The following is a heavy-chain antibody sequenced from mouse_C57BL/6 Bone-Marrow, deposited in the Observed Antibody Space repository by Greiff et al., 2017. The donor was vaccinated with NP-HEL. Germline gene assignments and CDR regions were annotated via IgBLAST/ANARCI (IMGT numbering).Heavy chain of an antibody. CDR1: GYTFTDYY. V-gene: IGHV1-76*01. J-gene: IGHJ3*01. Sequence: VKLKESGAELVRPGASVKLSCKASGYTFTDYYINWVKQRPGQGLEWIARIYPGSGNTYYNEKFKGKATLTAEKSSSTAYMQLSSLTSEDSAVYFCARDYYGSLFAYWGQGTLVTVSA. D-gene: IGHD1-1*01. CDR2: IYPGSGNT. CDR3: ARDYYGSLFAY.